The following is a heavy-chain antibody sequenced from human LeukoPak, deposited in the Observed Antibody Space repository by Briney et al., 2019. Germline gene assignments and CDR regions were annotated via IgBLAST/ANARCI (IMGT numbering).Heavy chain of an antibody. J-gene: IGHJ5*02. CDR3: ARLKGYCSSTSCYTEDNWFDP. V-gene: IGHV4-4*09. CDR1: GGSISSYY. CDR2: IYTSGST. D-gene: IGHD2-2*02. Sequence: SETLSLTCTVSGGSISSYYWSWIRQPPGKGLEWIGYIYTSGSTNYNPSLKSRVTISVDTSKNQFSLKLSSVTAADTAVYYCARLKGYCSSTSCYTEDNWFDPWGQGTLVTVSS.